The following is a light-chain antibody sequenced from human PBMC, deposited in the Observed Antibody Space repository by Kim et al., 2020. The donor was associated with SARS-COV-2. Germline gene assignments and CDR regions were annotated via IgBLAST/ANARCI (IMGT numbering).Light chain of an antibody. CDR3: SSYTGSSTLGV. V-gene: IGLV2-14*03. Sequence: QSIPNACTGTSSDVGGYNYVSWHQQHPGKAPKLMIYDVSNRPSGVSNRFSGSKSGNTASLTISGLQAEDEADYYCSSYTGSSTLGVFGGGTKVTVL. CDR2: DVS. CDR1: SSDVGGYNY. J-gene: IGLJ2*01.